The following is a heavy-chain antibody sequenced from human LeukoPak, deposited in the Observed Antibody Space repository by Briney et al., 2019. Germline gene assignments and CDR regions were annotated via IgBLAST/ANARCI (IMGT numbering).Heavy chain of an antibody. CDR2: IYHSGST. Sequence: SETLSLTCTVSGGSISSSSYYWGWIHQPPGKGLEWIGSIYHSGSTYYNPSLKSRVTISVDTSKNQFSLKLSSVTAADTAVYYCARRGWALWDYFDYWGQGTLVTVSS. CDR1: GGSISSSSYY. J-gene: IGHJ4*02. V-gene: IGHV4-39*07. CDR3: ARRGWALWDYFDY. D-gene: IGHD3-16*01.